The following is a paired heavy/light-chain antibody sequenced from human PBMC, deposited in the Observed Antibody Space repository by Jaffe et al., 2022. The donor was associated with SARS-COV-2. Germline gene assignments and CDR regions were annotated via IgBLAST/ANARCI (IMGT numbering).Light chain of an antibody. CDR2: WAS. CDR3: QQYTSTPLT. J-gene: IGKJ2*01. V-gene: IGKV4-1*01. Sequence: DIVMTQSPDSLAVSLGERATINCKSSQSVLSSSNNKNYLAWYQQKPGQPPKLLIYWASTRGSGVPDRFSGIGSATDFTLSINSLQAEDVAVYFCQQYTSTPLTFGQGTKLEIK. CDR1: QSVLSSSNNKNY.
Heavy chain of an antibody. CDR2: LSYSGSA. J-gene: IGHJ5*02. Sequence: QVQLQESGPGLVKPSQTLSLTCTVTGGSVSSGGYYWTWIRQHPGKGLEWIGYLSYSGSAYYSPSLKSRVTISVDTSKNQFSLKLSSVTAADTAVYYCARAPSKSEDWFDAWGQGALVTVSS. CDR1: GGSVSSGGYY. CDR3: ARAPSKSEDWFDA. V-gene: IGHV4-31*03.